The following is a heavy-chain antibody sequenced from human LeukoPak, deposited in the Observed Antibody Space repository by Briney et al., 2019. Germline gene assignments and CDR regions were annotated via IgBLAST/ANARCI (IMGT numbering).Heavy chain of an antibody. V-gene: IGHV1-2*06. Sequence: ASVKVSCKASGYTFTGYYMHWVRQAPGQGLEWMGRINPNSGGTNYAQKFQGRVTMTSDTSISTAYMELSRLRSDDTAVYYCATDYYDSSGYYSFAYWGQGTLVTVSS. CDR3: ATDYYDSSGYYSFAY. CDR1: GYTFTGYY. CDR2: INPNSGGT. J-gene: IGHJ4*02. D-gene: IGHD3-22*01.